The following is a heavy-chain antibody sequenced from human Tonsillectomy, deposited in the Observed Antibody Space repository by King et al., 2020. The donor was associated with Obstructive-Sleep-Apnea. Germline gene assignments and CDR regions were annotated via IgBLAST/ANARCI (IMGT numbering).Heavy chain of an antibody. CDR3: ARGAYVDTPMVTYYYAMDV. CDR1: GGSISSYY. J-gene: IGHJ6*02. CDR2: LYYSGST. D-gene: IGHD5-18*01. Sequence: VQLQESGPGLVKPSETLSLACTVSGGSISSYYWSWIRQPPGKGLEWIGYLYYSGSTNYNPSLKSRVTMSVDTSKNQFSLKLTSVTAADTAVYSCARGAYVDTPMVTYYYAMDVWGQGTTVTVSS. V-gene: IGHV4-59*01.